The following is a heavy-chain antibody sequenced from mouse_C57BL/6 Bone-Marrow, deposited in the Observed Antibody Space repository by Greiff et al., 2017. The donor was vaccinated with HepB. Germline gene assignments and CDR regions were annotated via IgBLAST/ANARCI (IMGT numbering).Heavy chain of an antibody. CDR3: ARGDDYQFAY. Sequence: QVQLQQPGAELVKPGASVKLSCKASGYTFTSYWMHWVKQRPGQGLEWIGMIHPNSGSTNYNEKFTSKATLTVDKSSSTAYMQLSSLTSEDSAVYYCARGDDYQFAYWGQGTLVTVSA. CDR2: IHPNSGST. D-gene: IGHD2-4*01. CDR1: GYTFTSYW. J-gene: IGHJ3*01. V-gene: IGHV1-64*01.